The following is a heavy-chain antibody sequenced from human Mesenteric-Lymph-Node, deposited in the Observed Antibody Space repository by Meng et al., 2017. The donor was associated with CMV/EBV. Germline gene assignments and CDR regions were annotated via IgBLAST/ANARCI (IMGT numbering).Heavy chain of an antibody. D-gene: IGHD6-6*01. CDR1: GFTFSSYA. CDR3: AKGIAARGAFVDY. J-gene: IGHJ4*02. Sequence: LKISCAASGFTFSSYAMHWVRQAPGKGLEWVAVISYDGSNKYYADSVKGRFTISRDNSKNTLYLQMNSLRAEDTAVYYCAKGIAARGAFVDYWGQGTLVTVSS. CDR2: ISYDGSNK. V-gene: IGHV3-30*04.